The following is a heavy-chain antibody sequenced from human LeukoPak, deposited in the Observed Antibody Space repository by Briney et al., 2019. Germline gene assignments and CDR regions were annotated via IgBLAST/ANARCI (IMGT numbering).Heavy chain of an antibody. CDR1: GFTFSSYW. Sequence: GGSLRLSCAASGFTFSSYWMHWVRQAPGKGLVWVSRIKSDGSNTNYADSVKGRFTISRANAKNTLYLQMNSLRAEDTAVYSCARAILTPGGAPVTRYFDYWGQGILVTVSS. CDR2: IKSDGSNT. J-gene: IGHJ4*02. V-gene: IGHV3-74*01. CDR3: ARAILTPGGAPVTRYFDY. D-gene: IGHD4-17*01.